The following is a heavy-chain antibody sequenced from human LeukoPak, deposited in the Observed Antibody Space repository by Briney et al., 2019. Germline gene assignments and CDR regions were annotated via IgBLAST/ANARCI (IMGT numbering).Heavy chain of an antibody. J-gene: IGHJ2*01. CDR2: IIPILGIA. V-gene: IGHV1-69*04. CDR3: ARDYGMATIISSRYFDL. CDR1: GGTFSSYA. Sequence: SVKVSCKASGGTFSSYAISWVRQAPGQRLEWMGRIIPILGIANYAQKFQGRVTITADKSTSTAYMELSSLRSEDTAVYYCARDYGMATIISSRYFDLWGRGTLVTVSS. D-gene: IGHD5-24*01.